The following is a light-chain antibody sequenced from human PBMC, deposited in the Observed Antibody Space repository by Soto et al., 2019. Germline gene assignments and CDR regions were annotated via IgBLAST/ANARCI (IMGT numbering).Light chain of an antibody. CDR3: QQSYSTPWT. J-gene: IGKJ1*01. V-gene: IGKV1-39*01. CDR1: QSISNY. Sequence: DIQMTQSPSSLSASVGDRVTITCRASQSISNYLCWYQQIPGKAPKLLIYAASTLRSGLSSTFSRSGSGTDFTLTLSSLQPEDFAPYYCQQSYSTPWTFGQGTKVEIK. CDR2: AAS.